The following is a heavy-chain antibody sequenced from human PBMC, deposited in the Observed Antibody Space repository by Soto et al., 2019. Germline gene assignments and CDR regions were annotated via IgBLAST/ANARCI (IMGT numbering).Heavy chain of an antibody. J-gene: IGHJ5*02. CDR3: ARFSSPTGDLGYSGYDFNWFDR. D-gene: IGHD5-12*01. CDR2: IYYSGST. V-gene: IGHV4-31*03. Sequence: SKTLSLTCTVSVAAISGGGYSWSWIRHHPGKGLEWIGYIYYSGSTYYNPSLKSRVTISVDTSKNQFSLKLSSVTAADTAVYYCARFSSPTGDLGYSGYDFNWFDRWGQGTLVTVSS. CDR1: VAAISGGGYS.